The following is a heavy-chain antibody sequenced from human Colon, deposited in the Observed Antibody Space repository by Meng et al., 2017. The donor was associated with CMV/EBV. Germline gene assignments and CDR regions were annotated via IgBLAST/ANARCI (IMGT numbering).Heavy chain of an antibody. V-gene: IGHV3-30*04. CDR1: GFIFSHYV. D-gene: IGHD3-9*01. CDR3: ARERTGYYSEC. J-gene: IGHJ4*02. Sequence: GGSLEISCGASGFIFSHYVMHWVRQAPGKGVEWVSMISHDGSHEFYADSVKGRFTISRDSSKTTLFLQMNGLRADDTAIYYCARERTGYYSECWGQGTLVTVSS. CDR2: ISHDGSHE.